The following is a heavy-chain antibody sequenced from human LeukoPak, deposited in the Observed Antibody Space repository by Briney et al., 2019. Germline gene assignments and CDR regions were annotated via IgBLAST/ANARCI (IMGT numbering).Heavy chain of an antibody. CDR1: GFTFSSYA. CDR3: ARDPITMVRGVYYYYGMDV. J-gene: IGHJ6*02. D-gene: IGHD3-10*01. V-gene: IGHV3-23*01. CDR2: ISGSGGST. Sequence: GGSLRLSCAASGFTFSSYAMSWVRQAPGKGLEWVSAISGSGGSTYYADSVKGRFTISRDNSKNTLYLQMNSLRAEDTAVYYCARDPITMVRGVYYYYGMDVWGQGTTVTVSS.